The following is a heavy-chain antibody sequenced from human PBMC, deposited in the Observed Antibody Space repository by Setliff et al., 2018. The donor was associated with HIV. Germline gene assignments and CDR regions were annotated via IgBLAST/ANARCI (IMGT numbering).Heavy chain of an antibody. D-gene: IGHD6-13*01. CDR2: ISYSGGT. CDR1: GGSISSHY. V-gene: IGHV4-59*11. J-gene: IGHJ4*02. CDR3: ARGLSSPFATGL. Sequence: SETLSLTCTVSGGSISSHYWSWVRQTPGKGLEWIGSISYSGGTNHNPSLKSRVTISIDTSKNQFSLKSTSVTSADTAVYFCARGLSSPFATGLWGQGTLVTVSS.